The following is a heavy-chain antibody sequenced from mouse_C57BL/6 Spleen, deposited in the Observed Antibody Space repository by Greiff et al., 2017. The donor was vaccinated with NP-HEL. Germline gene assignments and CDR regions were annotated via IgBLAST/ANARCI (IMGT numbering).Heavy chain of an antibody. J-gene: IGHJ1*03. CDR3: ASGTTVVQYFDV. Sequence: EVKLQESGAELVKPGASVKLSCTASGFNIKDYYMHWVKQRTEQGLEWIGRIDPEDGETKYAPKFQGKATITADTSSNTAYLQLSSLTSEDTAVYYCASGTTVVQYFDVWGTGTTVTVSS. V-gene: IGHV14-2*01. D-gene: IGHD1-1*01. CDR1: GFNIKDYY. CDR2: IDPEDGET.